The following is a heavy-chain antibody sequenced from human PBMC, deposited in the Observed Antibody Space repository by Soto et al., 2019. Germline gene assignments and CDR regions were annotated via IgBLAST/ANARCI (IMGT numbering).Heavy chain of an antibody. CDR3: ARSPEATVTAFDY. J-gene: IGHJ4*02. D-gene: IGHD4-17*01. CDR2: IYYSGST. V-gene: IGHV4-31*03. Sequence: QVQLQESGPGLVKPSQTLSLTCTVSGGSISSGGYYWSWIRQHPGKGLEWIGYIYYSGSTYYNPSLKSRVTISVATSKNQSSLKPSSVTAADTAVYYCARSPEATVTAFDYWGQGTLVTVSS. CDR1: GGSISSGGYY.